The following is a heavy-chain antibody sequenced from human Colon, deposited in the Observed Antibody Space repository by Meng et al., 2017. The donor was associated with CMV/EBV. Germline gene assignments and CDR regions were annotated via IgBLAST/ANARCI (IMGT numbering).Heavy chain of an antibody. Sequence: GESLKISCAASGFTFSSYAMSWVRQAPGKGLEWVSAISGSGGSTYYADSVKGRFTISRDNSKNTLYLQMNSLRSEDTAVYFCARDLTTLTIHGGGDGYWGRGTPVTVSS. CDR3: ARDLTTLTIHGGGDGY. V-gene: IGHV3-23*01. CDR1: GFTFSSYA. CDR2: ISGSGGST. J-gene: IGHJ4*02. D-gene: IGHD3-3*01.